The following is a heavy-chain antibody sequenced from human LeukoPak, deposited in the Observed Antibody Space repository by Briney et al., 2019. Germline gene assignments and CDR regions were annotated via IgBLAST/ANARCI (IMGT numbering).Heavy chain of an antibody. CDR1: GGSISSTNW. Sequence: PSETLSLTCGVSGGSISSTNWWSWVRQPPGKGLEWIGEIYHTGNTNYNPSLKSRVVISVDKSKNQFSMKLTSVTAADTAIYYCARETPYCDGASCFFDWWGQGALVTVSS. D-gene: IGHD2-21*01. J-gene: IGHJ4*02. V-gene: IGHV4-4*02. CDR3: ARETPYCDGASCFFDW. CDR2: IYHTGNT.